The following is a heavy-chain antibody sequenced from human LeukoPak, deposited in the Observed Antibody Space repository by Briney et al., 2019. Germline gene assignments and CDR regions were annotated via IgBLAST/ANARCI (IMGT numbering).Heavy chain of an antibody. Sequence: SETLSLTCSVSYGSISPYYWSWIRQTPGRRLEWIGYISYSGSTDYNPSLKSRVTMSVDTSSNQFSLKLTSVTAADTAVYYCARRRLRYSRDGNPTSYEVVDIWGQGTVVTVSS. J-gene: IGHJ3*02. D-gene: IGHD2-15*01. CDR2: ISYSGST. CDR1: YGSISPYY. CDR3: ARRRLRYSRDGNPTSYEVVDI. V-gene: IGHV4-59*08.